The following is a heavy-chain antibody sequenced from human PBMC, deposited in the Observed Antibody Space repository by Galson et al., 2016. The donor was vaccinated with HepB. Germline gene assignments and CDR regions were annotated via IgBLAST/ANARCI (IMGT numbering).Heavy chain of an antibody. Sequence: SLRLSCAASGFTFTSYAMSWVRQAPGKGLEWVSAISGSGTNTYYADSVKGRFIISRDDSKTTLYLEMNSLRAEDTAVYYCATQLWDTGYWGQGTPVTVSS. J-gene: IGHJ4*02. CDR1: GFTFTSYA. CDR2: ISGSGTNT. D-gene: IGHD5-18*01. CDR3: ATQLWDTGY. V-gene: IGHV3-23*01.